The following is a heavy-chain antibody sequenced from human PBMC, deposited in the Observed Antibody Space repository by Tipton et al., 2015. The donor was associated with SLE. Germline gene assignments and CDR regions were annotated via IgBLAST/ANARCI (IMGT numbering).Heavy chain of an antibody. CDR2: IYYTGNT. V-gene: IGHV4-39*01. CDR3: ALSRAIYGMDF. Sequence: TLSLICTVSGDSISSTSYYWGWVRQPPGKGLEWIGCIYYTGNTYYSPSLKSRVIISVDTSKNQFSLNLSSVTAADTAVYYCALSRAIYGMDFWGQGTTVTVSS. CDR1: GDSISSTSYY. J-gene: IGHJ6*02.